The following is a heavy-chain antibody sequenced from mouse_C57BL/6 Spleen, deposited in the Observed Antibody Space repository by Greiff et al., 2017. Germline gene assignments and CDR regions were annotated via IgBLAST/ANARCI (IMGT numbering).Heavy chain of an antibody. CDR2: IYPGNSDT. V-gene: IGHV1-5*01. CDR1: GYTFTSYW. CDR3: TKIPYDYDGVYYFDY. Sequence: VQLQQSGTVLARPGASVKMSCKTSGYTFTSYWMHWVKQRPGQGLEWIGAIYPGNSDTSYNQKFKGKAKLTAVTSASTAYMELSSLTNEDSAVYYCTKIPYDYDGVYYFDYWGQGTTLTVSS. D-gene: IGHD2-4*01. J-gene: IGHJ2*01.